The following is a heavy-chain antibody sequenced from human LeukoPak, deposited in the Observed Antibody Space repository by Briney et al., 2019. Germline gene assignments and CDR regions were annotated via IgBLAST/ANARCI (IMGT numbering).Heavy chain of an antibody. CDR2: IWYDGSNK. CDR3: AREWYSGSYYYGMDV. D-gene: IGHD1-26*01. Sequence: GRSLRLSCAASGFTFSSYGMHWVRQAPGKGLEWVAVIWYDGSNKYYADSVKGRFTISRDNAKNPLYLQMNSLRAEDTAVYYCAREWYSGSYYYGMDVWGQGTTVTVSS. V-gene: IGHV3-33*01. CDR1: GFTFSSYG. J-gene: IGHJ6*02.